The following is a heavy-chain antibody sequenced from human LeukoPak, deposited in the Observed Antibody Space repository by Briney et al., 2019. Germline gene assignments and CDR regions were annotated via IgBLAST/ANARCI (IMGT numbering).Heavy chain of an antibody. CDR1: GFTFSNAW. CDR3: AKDRASGWPNAFDI. D-gene: IGHD6-19*01. V-gene: IGHV3-23*01. Sequence: GGSLRLSCAASGFTFSNAWMSWVRQAPGKGLEWVSGISGSGGSSYYADSVKGRFTISRDNSKNTLYLQMNSLRAEDTAVYYCAKDRASGWPNAFDIWGQGTMVTVSS. CDR2: ISGSGGSS. J-gene: IGHJ3*02.